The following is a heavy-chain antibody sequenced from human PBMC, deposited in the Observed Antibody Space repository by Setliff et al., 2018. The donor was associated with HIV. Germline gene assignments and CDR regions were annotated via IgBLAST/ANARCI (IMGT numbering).Heavy chain of an antibody. V-gene: IGHV4-59*12. J-gene: IGHJ4*02. CDR1: SGSISTYY. Sequence: PSETLSLTCTVSSGSISTYYWTWIRQPPGKGLEYIGYIYYTGSTDYNPSLNGRVTISIDMSKSQFSLKLSSVTAADTAVYYCARYVSDWFYIDSWGQGTLVTVSS. D-gene: IGHD3-9*01. CDR2: IYYTGST. CDR3: ARYVSDWFYIDS.